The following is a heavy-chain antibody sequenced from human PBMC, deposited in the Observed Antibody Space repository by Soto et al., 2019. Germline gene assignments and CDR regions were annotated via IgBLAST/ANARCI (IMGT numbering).Heavy chain of an antibody. CDR3: ARIGYSSGGYQL. D-gene: IGHD6-19*01. Sequence: QVTLKESGPVLVKPTETLTLTCTVSGFSLSNARMGVSWIRQPPGKSLEWLAHIFSNDEKSYSTSLKNRLTTCTDTSKSHVVLTMTNMGPVDPSAYSWARIGYSSGGYQLWGQGTLVTVAS. J-gene: IGHJ4*02. CDR1: GFSLSNARMG. V-gene: IGHV2-26*01. CDR2: IFSNDEK.